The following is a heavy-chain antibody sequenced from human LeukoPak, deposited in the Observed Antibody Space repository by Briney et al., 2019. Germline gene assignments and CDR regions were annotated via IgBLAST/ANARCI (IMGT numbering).Heavy chain of an antibody. V-gene: IGHV1-69-2*01. CDR3: ATGVLMAYDILTGYDY. Sequence: GASVKVSCKASGYTFTDYYMHWVQQAPGKGLEWMGRVDPEDGETIYAEKFQGRVTITADTSTDTAYMELSSLRSEDTAVYYCATGVLMAYDILTGYDYWGQGTLVTVSS. CDR2: VDPEDGET. J-gene: IGHJ4*02. D-gene: IGHD3-9*01. CDR1: GYTFTDYY.